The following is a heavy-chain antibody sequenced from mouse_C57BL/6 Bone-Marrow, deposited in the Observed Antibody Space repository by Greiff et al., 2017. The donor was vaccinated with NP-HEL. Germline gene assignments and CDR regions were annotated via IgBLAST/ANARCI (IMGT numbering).Heavy chain of an antibody. D-gene: IGHD3-2*02. CDR3: ARDSLRPLDY. J-gene: IGHJ2*01. CDR2: IYPGSGST. CDR1: GYTFTSYW. V-gene: IGHV1-55*01. Sequence: QVQLQQPGAELVKPGASVKMSCKASGYTFTSYWITWVKQRPGQGLEWIGDIYPGSGSTNYNEKFKSKAKMTVDTSSSTSYMQLRSLTSEDSAVYYWARDSLRPLDYWGQGTTLTVSS.